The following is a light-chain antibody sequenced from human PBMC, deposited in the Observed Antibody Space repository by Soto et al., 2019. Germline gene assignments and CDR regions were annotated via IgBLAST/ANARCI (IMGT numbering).Light chain of an antibody. CDR2: EVS. CDR3: SSYTSSSSVV. V-gene: IGLV2-14*01. Sequence: QSALTQPASVSGSPGQSITISCTGTSSDVGAYNYVSWYQQHPGKAPKLMIYEVSNRPSGVSNRFSGSKSGNTASLTISGHQAEDEADYYCSSYTSSSSVVFGGGTKLTVL. CDR1: SSDVGAYNY. J-gene: IGLJ2*01.